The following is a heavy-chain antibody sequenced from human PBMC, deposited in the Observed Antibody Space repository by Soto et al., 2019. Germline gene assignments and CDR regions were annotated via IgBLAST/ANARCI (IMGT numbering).Heavy chain of an antibody. CDR2: IYYSGST. J-gene: IGHJ6*02. CDR3: AREYQYYYGSGIFYRPGGRYYYYGMDV. D-gene: IGHD3-10*01. Sequence: PSETLSLTCTVSCGSISSYYWSWIRQPPGKGLEWIGYIYYSGSTNYNPSLKSRVTISVDTSKNQFSLKLSSVTAADTAVYYCAREYQYYYGSGIFYRPGGRYYYYGMDVWGQGTTVTGSS. V-gene: IGHV4-59*01. CDR1: CGSISSYY.